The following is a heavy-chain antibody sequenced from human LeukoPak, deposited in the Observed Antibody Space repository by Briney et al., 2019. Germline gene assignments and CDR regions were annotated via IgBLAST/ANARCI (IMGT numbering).Heavy chain of an antibody. V-gene: IGHV3-23*01. Sequence: QPGGPLRLSCAASGFTFSSYAMSWVRQAPGKGLEWVSAISGSGGSTYYADSVKGRFTISRDNSKNTLYLQMNSLRAEDTAVYYCAKNSIAVAGNTPLTWGQGTLVTVSS. CDR3: AKNSIAVAGNTPLT. D-gene: IGHD6-19*01. CDR1: GFTFSSYA. J-gene: IGHJ4*02. CDR2: ISGSGGST.